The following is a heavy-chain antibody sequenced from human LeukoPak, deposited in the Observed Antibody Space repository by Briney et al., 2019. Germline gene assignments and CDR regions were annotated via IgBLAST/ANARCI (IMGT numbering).Heavy chain of an antibody. D-gene: IGHD3-22*01. CDR2: ISSSSSTI. CDR1: GFTFSSYS. CDR3: AKENYYDSSGYYYDAFDI. V-gene: IGHV3-48*04. Sequence: PGGSLRLSCAASGFTFSSYSMNWVRQAPGKGLEWVSYISSSSSTIYYADSVKGRFTISRDNAKNSLYLQMNSLRAEDTAVYYCAKENYYDSSGYYYDAFDIWGQGTMVTVSS. J-gene: IGHJ3*02.